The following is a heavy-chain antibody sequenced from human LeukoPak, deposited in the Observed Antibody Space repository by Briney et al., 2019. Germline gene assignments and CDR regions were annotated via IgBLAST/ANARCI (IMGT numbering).Heavy chain of an antibody. V-gene: IGHV4-39*07. J-gene: IGHJ4*02. D-gene: IGHD3-22*01. CDR1: GGSISSSSYY. CDR2: IYYSGST. Sequence: SETLSLTCTVSGGSISSSSYYWGWIRQPPGKGLEWIGSIYYSGSTYYNPSLKSRVTISVDTSKNQFSLKLSSVTAADTAVYYCARGRAHYYDSSGPDRGPYYFDYWGQGTLVTVSS. CDR3: ARGRAHYYDSSGPDRGPYYFDY.